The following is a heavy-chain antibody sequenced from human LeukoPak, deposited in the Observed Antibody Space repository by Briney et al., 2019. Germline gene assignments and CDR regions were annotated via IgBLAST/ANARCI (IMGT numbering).Heavy chain of an antibody. D-gene: IGHD6-19*01. Sequence: ASETLSLTCAVYGGSFSGYYWSWIRQPPGKGLEWIGEINHSGSTNYNPSLKSRVTISVDTSKNQFSLKLSSVTAADTAVYYCARNKIAVAGMGGTPPSSYGMDVWGQGTTVTVSS. CDR2: INHSGST. CDR3: ARNKIAVAGMGGTPPSSYGMDV. CDR1: GGSFSGYY. J-gene: IGHJ6*02. V-gene: IGHV4-34*01.